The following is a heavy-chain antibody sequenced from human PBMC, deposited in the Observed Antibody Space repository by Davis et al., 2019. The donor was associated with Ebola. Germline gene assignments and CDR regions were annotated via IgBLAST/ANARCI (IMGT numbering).Heavy chain of an antibody. CDR1: GFTFSDYY. D-gene: IGHD2-2*01. J-gene: IGHJ5*02. Sequence: GESLKISCAASGFTFSDYYMSWIRQAPGKGLEWVSYISSSGSTIYYADSVKGRFTISRDNAKNSLYLQMNSLRAEDTAVYYCARICSSTSCYGDNWFDPWGQGTLVTVSS. CDR3: ARICSSTSCYGDNWFDP. V-gene: IGHV3-11*04. CDR2: ISSSGSTI.